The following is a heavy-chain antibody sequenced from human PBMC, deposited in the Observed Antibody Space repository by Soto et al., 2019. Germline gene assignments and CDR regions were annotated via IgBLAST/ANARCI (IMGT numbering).Heavy chain of an antibody. D-gene: IGHD3-22*01. CDR3: AHSGYYYDSSGYYPNDY. J-gene: IGHJ4*02. CDR1: GFSLSTSGVG. V-gene: IGHV2-5*01. CDR2: IYWNDDK. Sequence: SGPTLVNPTQTLTLTCTFSGFSLSTSGVGVGWIRQPPGKALEWLALIYWNDDKRYSPSLKSRLTITKDTSKNQVVLTMTNMDPVDTATYYCAHSGYYYDSSGYYPNDYWGQGTLVTVSS.